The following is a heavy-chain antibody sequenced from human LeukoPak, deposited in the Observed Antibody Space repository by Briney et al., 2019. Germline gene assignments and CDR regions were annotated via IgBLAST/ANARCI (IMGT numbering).Heavy chain of an antibody. V-gene: IGHV1-58*01. CDR3: AALSSDIVLVPAAIGAFDI. D-gene: IGHD2-2*01. J-gene: IGHJ3*02. Sequence: ASVKLSCTASGLTVSISAVQWMRQARGHRLEWIGWIVVGSRNTDYAQKFQGRVTITRDMSTSTAYMELSSLRSEDTAVYYCAALSSDIVLVPAAIGAFDIWGQGTMVTVSS. CDR2: IVVGSRNT. CDR1: GLTVSISA.